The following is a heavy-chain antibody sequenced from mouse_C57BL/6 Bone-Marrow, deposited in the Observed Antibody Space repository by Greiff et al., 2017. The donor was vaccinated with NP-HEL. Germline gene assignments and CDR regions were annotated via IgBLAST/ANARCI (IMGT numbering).Heavy chain of an antibody. CDR2: IYPGSGNT. Sequence: VKLQESGAELVRPGASVKLSCKASGYTFTDYYINWVKQRPGQGLEWIARIYPGSGNTYYNEKFKGKATLTAEKSSSTAYMQLSSLTSEDSAVYFCAREGYDAMDYWGQGTSVTVSS. CDR1: GYTFTDYY. V-gene: IGHV1-76*01. J-gene: IGHJ4*01. CDR3: AREGYDAMDY.